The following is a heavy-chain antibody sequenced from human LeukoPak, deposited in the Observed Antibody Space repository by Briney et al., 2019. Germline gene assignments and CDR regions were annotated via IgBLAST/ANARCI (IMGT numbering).Heavy chain of an antibody. Sequence: GGSLRLSCVASGFTFSSHWMHWVRQAPGKGLVWVSRINSDASSTNYADSVKGRFTITRDNAQNSLTLHMNTLRADDTAVYYCAKDGGTHFDHWGQGTLVTVSS. V-gene: IGHV3-74*01. CDR2: INSDASST. CDR1: GFTFSSHW. CDR3: AKDGGTHFDH. J-gene: IGHJ4*02. D-gene: IGHD1-26*01.